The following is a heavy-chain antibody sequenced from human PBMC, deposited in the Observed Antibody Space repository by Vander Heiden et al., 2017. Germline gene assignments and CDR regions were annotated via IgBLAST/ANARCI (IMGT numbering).Heavy chain of an antibody. J-gene: IGHJ6*02. CDR1: GFTFSGSA. D-gene: IGHD5-12*01. V-gene: IGHV3-73*01. CDR3: TRHMKVLTSDSGYDYQYYGMDV. CDR2: IRSKDHSYAT. Sequence: EVQLVESGGGLVQPGGSLKLSCATSGFTFSGSAVHWVRQASGKGLEWVGRIRSKDHSYATAYAASVKGRFTISRDDSKNTAYLQMNSLKTEDTAVYYCTRHMKVLTSDSGYDYQYYGMDVWGQGTTVTVSS.